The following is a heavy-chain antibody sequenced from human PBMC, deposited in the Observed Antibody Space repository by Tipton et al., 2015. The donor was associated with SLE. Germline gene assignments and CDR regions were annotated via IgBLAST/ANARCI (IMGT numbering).Heavy chain of an antibody. CDR1: GGSISSGDYY. CDR2: IYYSGST. J-gene: IGHJ4*02. V-gene: IGHV4-30-4*01. CDR3: ARDPRDGYNVYFDY. D-gene: IGHD5-24*01. Sequence: TLSLTCTVSGGSISSGDYYWSWIRQPPGKGLEWIGYIYYSGSTYYNPSLKSRVTISVDTSKNQFSLKLSSVTAADTAVYYCARDPRDGYNVYFDYWGQGTLVTVSS.